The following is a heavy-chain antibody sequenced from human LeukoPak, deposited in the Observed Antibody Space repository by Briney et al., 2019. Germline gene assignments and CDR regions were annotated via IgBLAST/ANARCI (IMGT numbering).Heavy chain of an antibody. D-gene: IGHD5-18*01. CDR2: IWYDGSQK. V-gene: IGHV3-33*08. J-gene: IGHJ4*02. Sequence: GGSLRLSCAASGFTLSSYSMNWVRQAPGKGLEWVAIIWYDGSQKYYADSVKGRFTISRDNSKKTVYLQMNSLRAEDTAVYYCARERWIQGYFDFWGQGALVTVSS. CDR3: ARERWIQGYFDF. CDR1: GFTLSSYS.